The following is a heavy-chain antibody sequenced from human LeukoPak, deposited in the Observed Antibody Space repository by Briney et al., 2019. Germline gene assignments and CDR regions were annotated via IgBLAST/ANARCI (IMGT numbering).Heavy chain of an antibody. V-gene: IGHV1-18*01. CDR3: AREVAPYCSGGSCYGDY. CDR1: GYAFTSYG. Sequence: ASVKVSCKASGYAFTSYGISWVRQAPGQGLEWMGWISAYNGNTNYAQKLQGRVTMTTDTSTSTAYMELRSLRSDDTAVYYCAREVAPYCSGGSCYGDYWGQGTLVTVSS. J-gene: IGHJ4*02. CDR2: ISAYNGNT. D-gene: IGHD2-15*01.